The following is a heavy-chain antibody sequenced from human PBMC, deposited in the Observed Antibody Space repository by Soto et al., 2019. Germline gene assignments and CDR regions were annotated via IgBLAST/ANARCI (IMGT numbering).Heavy chain of an antibody. J-gene: IGHJ6*02. V-gene: IGHV4-30-4*01. D-gene: IGHD3-16*01. CDR3: ARVPSPFDYYYAMDV. CDR1: GDSISSGNKY. Sequence: SETLSLTCTVSGDSISSGNKYWSWIRQPPGKGLEWIGYVFSSGTTYYNPSLKSRLTMSLDTSENQFSLKLNSLTDADTAVYYCARVPSPFDYYYAMDVWGQGTTVTV. CDR2: VFSSGTT.